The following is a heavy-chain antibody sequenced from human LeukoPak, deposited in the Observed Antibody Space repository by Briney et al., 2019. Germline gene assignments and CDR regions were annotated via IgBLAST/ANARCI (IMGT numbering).Heavy chain of an antibody. CDR1: GYTFRNYG. D-gene: IGHD3-10*01. CDR3: GRAPPGFSYGPGDY. V-gene: IGHV1-18*01. CDR2: ISPYDGHT. Sequence: ASVKVSCKASGYTFRNYGITWVRQAPGQGLEWMAWISPYDGHTNYAQRLQGRVTITIDTSTSTAYMELRSLRSDDTAVFYCGRAPPGFSYGPGDYWGQGTLVTVSS. J-gene: IGHJ4*02.